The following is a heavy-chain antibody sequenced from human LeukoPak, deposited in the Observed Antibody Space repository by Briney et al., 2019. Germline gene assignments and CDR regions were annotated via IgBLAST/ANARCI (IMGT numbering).Heavy chain of an antibody. D-gene: IGHD2-21*02. Sequence: PSQTLSLTWTVAGGSISRYYWSWIRQPPRKGLEWIGYIYYIGSTNYHPSPKAGAPLSADTSKNQFSLKLSSVTAADTAVYYCAREGGSYCGGDCYSYDFDYWGQGTLVTVSS. CDR1: GGSISRYY. CDR3: AREGGSYCGGDCYSYDFDY. J-gene: IGHJ4*02. V-gene: IGHV4-59*01. CDR2: IYYIGST.